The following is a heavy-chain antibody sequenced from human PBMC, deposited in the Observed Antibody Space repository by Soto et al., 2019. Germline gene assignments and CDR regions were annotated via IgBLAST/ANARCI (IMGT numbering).Heavy chain of an antibody. Sequence: VQLVESGGGLVKPGESLRLSCAASGLIVSNAWMNWVRQAPVKGLEWVGLIRTNAEGGTTEYAAPVKGRFTISRDDSNNTVYLQKRSLTTQDTAVYFCTDMPVAGSGDYWGQGTLVTVSS. CDR2: IRTNAEGGTT. CDR1: GLIVSNAW. V-gene: IGHV3-15*01. J-gene: IGHJ4*02. D-gene: IGHD6-19*01. CDR3: TDMPVAGSGDY.